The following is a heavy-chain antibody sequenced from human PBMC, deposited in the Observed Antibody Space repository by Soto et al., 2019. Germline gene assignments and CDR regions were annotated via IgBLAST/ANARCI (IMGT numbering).Heavy chain of an antibody. J-gene: IGHJ6*02. Sequence: QVQLQESGPGLVKTSGTLSLSCAASGGSVSSTDWWTWVRQPPGKGLEWIGEVDHSGNTNYNPSLQSRVTISVDKSRNRFSLKLNSATAADTAVYYCERAWWYQGYYYYGVDVWGPGTTVTVSS. D-gene: IGHD2-15*01. CDR3: ERAWWYQGYYYYGVDV. CDR2: VDHSGNT. CDR1: GGSVSSTDW. V-gene: IGHV4-4*02.